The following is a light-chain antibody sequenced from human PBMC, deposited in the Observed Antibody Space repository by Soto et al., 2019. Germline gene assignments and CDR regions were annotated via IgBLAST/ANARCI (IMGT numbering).Light chain of an antibody. Sequence: QSVLTQPASVSGSPGQSITISCTGSSSDVGGYNYVSWYQQHLGKAPKLIIYEVTLRRSGVPDRFAGCKSGNTASLTVSGLQADYEDDYYSTAYAGRNPLVFGTGTKVTVL. CDR1: SSDVGGYNY. CDR2: EVT. CDR3: TAYAGRNPLV. V-gene: IGLV2-8*01. J-gene: IGLJ1*01.